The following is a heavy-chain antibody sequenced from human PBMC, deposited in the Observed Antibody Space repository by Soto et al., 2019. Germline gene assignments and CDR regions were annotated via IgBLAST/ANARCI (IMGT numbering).Heavy chain of an antibody. V-gene: IGHV4-39*01. CDR2: IYYSGST. Sequence: PSETLSLTCTVSGGSISSSSYYWGWIRQPPGKGLEWIGSIYYSGSTYYNPSLKSRVTISVDTSKNQFSLKLSSVTAADTAVYYCARPGSIVGATNDAFDIWGQGTMVTVPS. J-gene: IGHJ3*02. CDR3: ARPGSIVGATNDAFDI. CDR1: GGSISSSSYY. D-gene: IGHD1-26*01.